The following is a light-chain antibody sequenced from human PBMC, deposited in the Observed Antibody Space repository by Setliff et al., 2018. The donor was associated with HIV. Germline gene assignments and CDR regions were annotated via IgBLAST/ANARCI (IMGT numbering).Light chain of an antibody. CDR3: SSYTTSSTHV. J-gene: IGLJ1*01. Sequence: QSALTQPASVSGSPGQSITISCSGTISDIGSYNFVSWYQQHPGKAPKLIMSDVNKRPSGVSDRFSGSKSGNTASLTISGLQAEDEANYYCSSYTTSSTHVFGPGTKVTVL. CDR2: DVN. V-gene: IGLV2-14*03. CDR1: ISDIGSYNF.